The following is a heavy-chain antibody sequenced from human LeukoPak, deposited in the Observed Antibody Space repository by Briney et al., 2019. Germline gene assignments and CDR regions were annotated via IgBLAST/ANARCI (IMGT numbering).Heavy chain of an antibody. CDR3: AKDRYYYDSSAPDY. J-gene: IGHJ4*02. Sequence: GGSLRLSCASSGFTFSSYGMHWVRQAPGKGLEGVAVISYDGSNKYYADSVKGRFTISRDNSKNTLYLQMNSLRAEDTAVYYCAKDRYYYDSSAPDYWGQGTLVTVSS. V-gene: IGHV3-30*18. D-gene: IGHD3-22*01. CDR2: ISYDGSNK. CDR1: GFTFSSYG.